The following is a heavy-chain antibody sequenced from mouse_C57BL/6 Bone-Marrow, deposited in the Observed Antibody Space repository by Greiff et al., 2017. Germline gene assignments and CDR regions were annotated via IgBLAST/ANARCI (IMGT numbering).Heavy chain of an antibody. CDR2: ISGGGGNT. Sequence: EVHLVESGGGLVKPGGSLKLSCAASGFTFSSYTMSWVRQTPEKRLEWVATISGGGGNTYYPDSVKGRFTISRDNAKNTLYLQMSSLRSEDTALYYCAKRDGYYAMDYWGQGTSVTVSS. V-gene: IGHV5-9*01. D-gene: IGHD2-3*01. J-gene: IGHJ4*01. CDR3: AKRDGYYAMDY. CDR1: GFTFSSYT.